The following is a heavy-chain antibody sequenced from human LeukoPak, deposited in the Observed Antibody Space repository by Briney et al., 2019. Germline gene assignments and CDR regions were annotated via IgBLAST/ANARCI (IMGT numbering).Heavy chain of an antibody. V-gene: IGHV3-30*18. CDR1: GFTFSSYG. CDR3: AKDPHGGNSYYFDY. J-gene: IGHJ4*02. CDR2: ISYDRSNK. Sequence: GGSLRLSCAASGFTFSSYGMHWVRQAPGKGLEWVAVISYDRSNKYYADSVKGRFTISRDNSKNTLYLQMNSLRAEDTAVYYCAKDPHGGNSYYFDYWGQGTLVTVSS. D-gene: IGHD4-23*01.